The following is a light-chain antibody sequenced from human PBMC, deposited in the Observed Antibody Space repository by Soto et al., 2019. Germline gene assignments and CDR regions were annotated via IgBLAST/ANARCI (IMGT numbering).Light chain of an antibody. J-gene: IGKJ2*01. CDR2: DAS. CDR3: QQYESFLYT. V-gene: IGKV1-5*01. Sequence: DIRLTQSPSSLSASVGDRVTITCRASQSINSGLAWYQQKPGKAPKLLIFDASSLESGVPSRFSGTGSGTEFTLTISSLQPDDCTTYYCQQYESFLYTFGQGTKLEIK. CDR1: QSINSG.